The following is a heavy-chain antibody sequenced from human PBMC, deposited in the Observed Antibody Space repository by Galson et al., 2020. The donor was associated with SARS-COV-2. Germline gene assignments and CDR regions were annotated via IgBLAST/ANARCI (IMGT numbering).Heavy chain of an antibody. CDR3: SRDQGYGSSWSSVDPFDY. CDR2: IYYGGTT. J-gene: IGHJ4*02. CDR1: GGSISTNNCF. Sequence: ASETLSLTCTVSGGSISTNNCFWGWIRQPPGKGLEWIGSIYYGGTTYYNPSLKSRLTISMDTSKNQFSLNLSSVTAADTAVYYCSRDQGYGSSWSSVDPFDYWGQGTLVTVSS. V-gene: IGHV4-39*07. D-gene: IGHD6-13*01.